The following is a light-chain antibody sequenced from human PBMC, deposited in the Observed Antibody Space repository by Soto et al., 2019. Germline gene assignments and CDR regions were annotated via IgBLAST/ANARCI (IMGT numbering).Light chain of an antibody. V-gene: IGKV3-20*01. CDR3: QHYGTSQWT. CDR2: GAS. J-gene: IGKJ1*01. CDR1: QSVISTY. Sequence: EIVLTQSPGTLSLSPGERATLSCRASQSVISTYLAWYQQKPGQAPRLLIYGASSRATGIPDRFSGSGSGTDFTLTISRLEPEDFAVFYCQHYGTSQWTFGQGTKVDIK.